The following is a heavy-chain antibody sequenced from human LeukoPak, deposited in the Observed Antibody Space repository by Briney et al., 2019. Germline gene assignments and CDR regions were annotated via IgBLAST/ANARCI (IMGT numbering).Heavy chain of an antibody. V-gene: IGHV1-69*04. Sequence: GASVKVSCKASGGSFSSYAISWVRQAPGQGLEWMGRIIPILEIASYAQKFQGRVTMTTDTPTSTAYMELRSLRSDDTAVYYCARDLGGTMGSDYWGQGTLVTVSS. CDR2: IIPILEIA. CDR3: ARDLGGTMGSDY. D-gene: IGHD3-10*01. CDR1: GGSFSSYA. J-gene: IGHJ4*02.